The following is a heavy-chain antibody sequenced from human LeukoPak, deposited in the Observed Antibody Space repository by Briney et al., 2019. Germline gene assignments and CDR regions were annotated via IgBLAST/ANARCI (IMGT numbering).Heavy chain of an antibody. CDR1: GGTFSSYA. D-gene: IGHD2-15*01. CDR2: IIPIFGTA. J-gene: IGHJ4*02. Sequence: GASVKVSCKASGGTFSSYAISWVRQAPGQGLEWMGRIIPIFGTANYAQKFQGRVTITTDESTSTAYMELSSLRSEDTAVYYCARGSGNRPPVTFDYWGQGTLVTVSS. CDR3: ARGSGNRPPVTFDY. V-gene: IGHV1-69*05.